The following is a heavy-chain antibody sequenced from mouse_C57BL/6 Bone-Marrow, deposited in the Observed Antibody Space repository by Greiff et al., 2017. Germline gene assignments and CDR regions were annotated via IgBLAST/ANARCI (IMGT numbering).Heavy chain of an antibody. Sequence: EVQVVESGGGLVKPGGSLKLSCAASGFTFSDYGMHWVRQAPEKGLEWVAYISSGSSTIYYADTVKGRFTISRDNAKNTLFLQMTSLRSEDTAMYYCARGGTVVATGAMDYWGRGTSVTVSS. V-gene: IGHV5-17*01. D-gene: IGHD1-1*01. CDR2: ISSGSSTI. CDR1: GFTFSDYG. J-gene: IGHJ4*01. CDR3: ARGGTVVATGAMDY.